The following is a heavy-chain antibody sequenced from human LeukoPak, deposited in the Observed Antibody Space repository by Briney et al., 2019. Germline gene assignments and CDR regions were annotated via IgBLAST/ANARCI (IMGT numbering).Heavy chain of an antibody. J-gene: IGHJ4*02. V-gene: IGHV3-23*01. CDR3: AIRTYTSGWYYLNY. CDR1: GFTFSNYA. CDR2: ISGSGGST. Sequence: GGSLRLSCAASGFTFSNYAMNWVRQAPGKGLEWVSDISGSGGSTYYAVSVKGRFTISRDNSKNTLYLQMNSLRAEDTAVYYCAIRTYTSGWYYLNYWGQGTLVSVSS. D-gene: IGHD6-19*01.